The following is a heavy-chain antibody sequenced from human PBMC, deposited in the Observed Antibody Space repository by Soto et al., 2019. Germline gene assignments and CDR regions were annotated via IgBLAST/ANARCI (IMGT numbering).Heavy chain of an antibody. J-gene: IGHJ4*02. V-gene: IGHV3-11*01. CDR1: GFTFSDRY. CDR2: IGTSETTM. Sequence: QVQLVESGGGLVKPGGSLRLSCVASGFTFSDRYMSWIRQAPGKGLEWISFIGTSETTMYYTDSVMGRFTISRDNAKNSLLLQMNSLRADDTALYYCARGGVYFDYWGQGILVTVSS. CDR3: ARGGVYFDY.